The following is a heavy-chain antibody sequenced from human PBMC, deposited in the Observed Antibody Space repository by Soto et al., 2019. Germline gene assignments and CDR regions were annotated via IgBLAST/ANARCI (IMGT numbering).Heavy chain of an antibody. CDR3: VPAEAGRAGVYWFDY. J-gene: IGHJ4*02. CDR2: IKQDGSEK. D-gene: IGHD6-13*01. Sequence: EVQLVESGGGLVPPGGSLRLSCVASGFTFDSYWMSWVRQAPGKGLEWLANIKQDGSEKYYVDSVKGRFTMSRDNAKNSLYLQMDSLRVEDTAVYYCVPAEAGRAGVYWFDYWGQGTLVTVSS. V-gene: IGHV3-7*02. CDR1: GFTFDSYW.